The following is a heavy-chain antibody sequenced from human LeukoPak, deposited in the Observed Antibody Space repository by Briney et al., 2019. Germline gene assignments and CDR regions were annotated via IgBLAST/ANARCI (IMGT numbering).Heavy chain of an antibody. Sequence: PGRYLRLSCTASGFPFGDYTMSWFRQAPGKGLEWVGFIRSKTYGGTTEYAASVKGRFTMSRDDSKSIAYLQLNSLKTEDTAVYYCTREKSYYYDTSGSDYWGQGTLVTVSS. CDR1: GFPFGDYT. CDR3: TREKSYYYDTSGSDY. V-gene: IGHV3-49*03. CDR2: IRSKTYGGTT. J-gene: IGHJ4*02. D-gene: IGHD3-22*01.